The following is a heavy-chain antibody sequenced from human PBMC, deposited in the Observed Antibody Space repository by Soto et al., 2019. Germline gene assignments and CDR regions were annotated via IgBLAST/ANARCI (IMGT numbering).Heavy chain of an antibody. V-gene: IGHV3-74*02. Sequence: VQLVQSGGGVVQPGGSLRLSCAASGFTFSSYWMHWVRQTPGKGLVWVSRISSGGTSTSYEDSVKGRFIISRDNAKNTLYLQMNSLRAEDTAVYYCTSGYYSYYFDYWGQGTLVTVSS. CDR2: ISSGGTST. D-gene: IGHD3-3*01. CDR3: TSGYYSYYFDY. CDR1: GFTFSSYW. J-gene: IGHJ4*02.